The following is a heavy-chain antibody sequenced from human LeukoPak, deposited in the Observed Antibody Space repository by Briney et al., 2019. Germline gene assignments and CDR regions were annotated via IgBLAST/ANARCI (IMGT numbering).Heavy chain of an antibody. Sequence: SETLSLTCIVSGGSISSYYWSWIRQPPGKGLEWIGYIYYSGSTNYNPSLKSRVTISVDTSKNQFSLKLSSVTAADTAVYYCARDKRGDGYGDFDYWGQGTLVTVSS. CDR1: GGSISSYY. J-gene: IGHJ4*02. V-gene: IGHV4-59*01. CDR2: IYYSGST. CDR3: ARDKRGDGYGDFDY. D-gene: IGHD5-24*01.